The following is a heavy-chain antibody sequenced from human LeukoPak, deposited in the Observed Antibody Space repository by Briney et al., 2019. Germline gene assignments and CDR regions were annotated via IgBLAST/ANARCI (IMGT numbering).Heavy chain of an antibody. Sequence: GGSLRLSCAASGFTFNAYSMTWVRQAPGKGLECIASVTGSGNSRVFADSVKGRFSISRDNSKNTLYLQMNSLRAEDTAVYYCARGRVLRYCPDVWGKGTTVTVSS. D-gene: IGHD3-9*01. CDR1: GFTFNAYS. CDR3: ARGRVLRYCPDV. J-gene: IGHJ6*04. CDR2: VTGSGNSR. V-gene: IGHV3-48*01.